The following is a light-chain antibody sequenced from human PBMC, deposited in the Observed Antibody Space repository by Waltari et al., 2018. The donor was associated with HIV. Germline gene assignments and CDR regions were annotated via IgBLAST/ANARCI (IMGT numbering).Light chain of an antibody. CDR3: QQYGSSPRT. V-gene: IGKV3-20*01. Sequence: EILLTQSPGTLALSPGERAPLSCSASQSVSSSYLAWYQQKPGQAPRLLIYGASSRATGIPDRFSGSGSGTDFTLTISRLEPEDFAVYYCQQYGSSPRTFGQGTKVEIK. CDR2: GAS. J-gene: IGKJ1*01. CDR1: QSVSSSY.